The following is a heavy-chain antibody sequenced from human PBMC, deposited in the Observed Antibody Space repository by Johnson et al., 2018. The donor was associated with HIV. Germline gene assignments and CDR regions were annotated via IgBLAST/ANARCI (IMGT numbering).Heavy chain of an antibody. CDR2: ISFDGNNK. CDR3: AKGLVYADPDDAFDI. CDR1: GFTFSSYA. D-gene: IGHD2-8*01. J-gene: IGHJ3*02. Sequence: QVQLVESGGGVVQPGRSLRLSCAASGFTFSSYAMHWVRQAPGKGLEWVAVISFDGNNKNYADSVKGRFTISRDNSKNTLYVQMNSLRAEDTAVYYCAKGLVYADPDDAFDIWGQGTMVTVSS. V-gene: IGHV3-30*14.